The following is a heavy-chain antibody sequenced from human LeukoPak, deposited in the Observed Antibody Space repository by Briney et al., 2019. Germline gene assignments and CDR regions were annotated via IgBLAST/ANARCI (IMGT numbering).Heavy chain of an antibody. D-gene: IGHD4-23*01. J-gene: IGHJ4*02. CDR2: ISAYNGNT. V-gene: IGHV1-18*01. CDR1: GYTFTSYG. Sequence: GASVKVSCXASGYTFTSYGISWVRQARRQGLEWMEWISAYNGNTNYAQKLQGRVTMTTDTSTSTAYMELRSLRSDDTAVYYCASGLDYGGNQFDYWGQGTLVTVSS. CDR3: ASGLDYGGNQFDY.